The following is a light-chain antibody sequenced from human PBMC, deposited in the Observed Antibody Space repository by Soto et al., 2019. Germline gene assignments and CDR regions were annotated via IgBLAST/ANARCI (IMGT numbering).Light chain of an antibody. CDR2: GAS. J-gene: IGKJ1*01. Sequence: EIVMTQSPATPSLSSGERATPSCRASQSVSNNYLAWYQQKPGQAPRLLIYGASNRATGIPDRFSGSGSGTDFTLTISRLEPEDFAVYYCQQYGSSGTFGQGTKVDIK. CDR3: QQYGSSGT. V-gene: IGKV3-20*01. CDR1: QSVSNNY.